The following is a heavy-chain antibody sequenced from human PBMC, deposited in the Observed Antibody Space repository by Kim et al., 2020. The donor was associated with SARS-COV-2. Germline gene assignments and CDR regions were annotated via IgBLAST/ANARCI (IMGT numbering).Heavy chain of an antibody. J-gene: IGHJ5*02. CDR3: VGPYRRRGGGAWFDP. CDR2: IDYTGTT. Sequence: SETLSLTCAVFGGSISSCDFYWGWIRQPPGKGLEWIGNIDYTGTTYYNPSLKSRVSMSVDSSKNQFSLRLTSLSAADTAVYYCVGPYRRRGGGAWFDPWGQGTLVTVSS. CDR1: GGSISSCDFY. V-gene: IGHV4-39*01. D-gene: IGHD4-4*01.